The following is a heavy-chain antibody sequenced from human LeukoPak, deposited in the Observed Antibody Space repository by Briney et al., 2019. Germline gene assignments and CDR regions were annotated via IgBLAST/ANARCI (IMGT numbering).Heavy chain of an antibody. Sequence: SETLSLTCTVSGGSISDYFWSWTRQSPGEGLEWIGYIQYSGSTNYNPSLRSRVTISVDTSKNQFSLKLSSVTAADTAVYYCARDYDSSGNFDYWGQGTLVTVSS. J-gene: IGHJ4*02. CDR2: IQYSGST. V-gene: IGHV4-59*01. CDR1: GGSISDYF. CDR3: ARDYDSSGNFDY. D-gene: IGHD3-22*01.